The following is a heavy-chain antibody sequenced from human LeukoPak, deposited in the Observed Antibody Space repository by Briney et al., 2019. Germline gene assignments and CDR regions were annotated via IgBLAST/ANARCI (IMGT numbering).Heavy chain of an antibody. CDR2: ISWNSGSI. CDR1: GFTFDDYA. Sequence: GGSLRLSCAASGFTFDDYAMHWVRQAPGKGLEWVSGISWNSGSIGYADSVKGRFTISRDNAKNSLYLQMNSLRAEDTALYYCAKVRGDYYYVFDYWGQGTLVTVSS. CDR3: AKVRGDYYYVFDY. D-gene: IGHD3-22*01. V-gene: IGHV3-9*01. J-gene: IGHJ4*02.